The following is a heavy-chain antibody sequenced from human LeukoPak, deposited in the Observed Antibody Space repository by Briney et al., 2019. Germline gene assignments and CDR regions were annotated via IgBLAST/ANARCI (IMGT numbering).Heavy chain of an antibody. D-gene: IGHD6-19*01. CDR1: GYTFTSYY. V-gene: IGHV1-46*01. CDR3: ATDKVRGAAAGRREGLYSSGWYV. J-gene: IGHJ4*02. Sequence: ASVKVSCKASGYTFTSYYMHWVRQAPGQGLEWMGIINPSGGSTSYAQEFQGRVTMTEDTSTDTAYMELSSLRSEDTAVYYCATDKVRGAAAGRREGLYSSGWYVWGQGTLVTVSS. CDR2: INPSGGST.